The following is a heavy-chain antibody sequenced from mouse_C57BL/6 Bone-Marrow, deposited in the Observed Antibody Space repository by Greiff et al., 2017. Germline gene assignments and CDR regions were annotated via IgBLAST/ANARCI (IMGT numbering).Heavy chain of an antibody. J-gene: IGHJ2*01. Sequence: VQLQQSGAELVRPGASVKLSCTASGFNIKDDYMHWVKQRPEQGLEWIGWIDPENGDTEYASKFQGKATITADTSSNTAYLQLSSQTSEDTAVYYCTTELTTVVGGGQGTTLTVSS. CDR2: IDPENGDT. CDR3: TTELTTVVG. CDR1: GFNIKDDY. D-gene: IGHD1-1*01. V-gene: IGHV14-4*01.